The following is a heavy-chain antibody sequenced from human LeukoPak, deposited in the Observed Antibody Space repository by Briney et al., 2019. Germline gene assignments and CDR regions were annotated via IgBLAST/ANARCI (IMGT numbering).Heavy chain of an antibody. J-gene: IGHJ6*03. CDR3: ASASIRSFYYYYMDV. Sequence: GESLKISCKGSGYSFTSYWIGWVRQMPGEGLEWMGVVYPGDSDTSYSPSFQGQVTISADKSISTAYLQWSSLKASDTAMYYCASASIRSFYYYYMDVWGKGTTVTVSS. V-gene: IGHV5-51*01. CDR1: GYSFTSYW. CDR2: VYPGDSDT. D-gene: IGHD3-3*02.